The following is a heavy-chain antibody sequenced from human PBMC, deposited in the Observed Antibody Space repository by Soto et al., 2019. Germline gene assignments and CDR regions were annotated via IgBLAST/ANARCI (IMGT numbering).Heavy chain of an antibody. CDR2: ISYDGKNK. CDR3: AKDRGNYYWVTPNWYFGL. D-gene: IGHD1-26*01. V-gene: IGHV3-30*18. Sequence: QVQLVESGGGVVQPGRSLRLSCAASGFTFRNYGMHWVRQTPGKGLEWVAVISYDGKNKYYVDSVKGRFTISRDNSKNTLYLQRNSVRAEDTAIYYWAKDRGNYYWVTPNWYFGLWGRGSLVTVSS. CDR1: GFTFRNYG. J-gene: IGHJ2*01.